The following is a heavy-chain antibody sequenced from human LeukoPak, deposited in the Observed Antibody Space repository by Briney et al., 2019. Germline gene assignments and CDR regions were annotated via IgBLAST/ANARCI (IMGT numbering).Heavy chain of an antibody. Sequence: SQTLSLTCTVSGGSISSGSYYWSWIRQPAGKGLEWIGRIYTSGSTNYNPSLKSRVTISVDTSKNQFSLKLSSVTAADTAVYYCVRAHRVRGGSIDYWGQGTLVTVSS. CDR3: VRAHRVRGGSIDY. V-gene: IGHV4-61*02. CDR2: IYTSGST. J-gene: IGHJ4*02. CDR1: GGSISSGSYY. D-gene: IGHD3-10*01.